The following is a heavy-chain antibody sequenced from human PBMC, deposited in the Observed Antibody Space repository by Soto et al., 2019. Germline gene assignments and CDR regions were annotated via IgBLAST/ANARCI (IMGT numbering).Heavy chain of an antibody. V-gene: IGHV1-18*01. CDR3: ARSLSRSNYYYGMDV. CDR1: GYTFTSYG. J-gene: IGHJ6*02. Sequence: ASVKVSCKASGYTFTSYGISCVRQAPGQGLEWMGWISAYNGNTNYAQKLQGRVTMTTDTSTSTAYMELRSLRSDDTAVYYCARSLSRSNYYYGMDVWGQGTTVTVSS. CDR2: ISAYNGNT.